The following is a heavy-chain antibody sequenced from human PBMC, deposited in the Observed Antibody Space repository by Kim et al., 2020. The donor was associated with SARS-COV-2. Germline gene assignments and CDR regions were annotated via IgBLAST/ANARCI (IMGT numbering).Heavy chain of an antibody. J-gene: IGHJ4*02. Sequence: GGSLRLSCAASGFTFSSYSMNWVRQAPGKGLEWVSSISSSSSYIYYADSVKGRFTISRDNAKNSLYLQMNSLRAEDTAVYYCARDLITIFGVVDPTFDYWGQGTLVTVSS. CDR1: GFTFSSYS. CDR2: ISSSSSYI. CDR3: ARDLITIFGVVDPTFDY. V-gene: IGHV3-21*01. D-gene: IGHD3-3*01.